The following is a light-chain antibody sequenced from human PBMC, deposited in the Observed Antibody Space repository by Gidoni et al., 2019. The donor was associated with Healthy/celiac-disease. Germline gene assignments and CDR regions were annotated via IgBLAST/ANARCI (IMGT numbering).Light chain of an antibody. CDR2: GKN. CDR3: NSRDSSGNHLRV. J-gene: IGLJ2*01. Sequence: SSELTQDPAVSVAWGQTVSLTCQGDSLRSYYASWYQQKPGQAPVLVIYGKNNRPSGIPDRFSGSSSGNTASLTITGAQAEDEADYYCNSRDSSGNHLRVFGGGTKLTVL. CDR1: SLRSYY. V-gene: IGLV3-19*01.